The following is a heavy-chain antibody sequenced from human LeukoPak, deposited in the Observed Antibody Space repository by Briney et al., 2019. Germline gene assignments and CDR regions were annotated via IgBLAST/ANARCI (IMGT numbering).Heavy chain of an antibody. CDR2: INWNGRNT. CDR1: GSRFEDYG. V-gene: IGHV3-20*04. D-gene: IGHD2-8*01. CDR3: AREPVYSDYYMDV. J-gene: IGHJ6*03. Sequence: PGGSLRLSCAASGSRFEDYGMSWVRQVPGRGLEWVSGINWNGRNTAYADSVKGRFTISRDNAKNSMYLQMNSLRAEDSALYYCAREPVYSDYYMDVWGKGTTVTVSS.